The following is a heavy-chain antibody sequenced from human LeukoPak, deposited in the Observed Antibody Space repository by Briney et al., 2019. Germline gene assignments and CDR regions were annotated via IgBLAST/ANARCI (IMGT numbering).Heavy chain of an antibody. Sequence: PGGSLRLSCAASGFTFSSYGMHWVRQAPGKGLEWVAVIWYAGSNKYYADSVKGRFTISRDNSKNTLYLQMNSLRAEDTAVYYCAKPRYSSSWSYYYYMDVWGKGTTVTVSS. CDR1: GFTFSSYG. CDR2: IWYAGSNK. V-gene: IGHV3-33*06. J-gene: IGHJ6*03. D-gene: IGHD6-13*01. CDR3: AKPRYSSSWSYYYYMDV.